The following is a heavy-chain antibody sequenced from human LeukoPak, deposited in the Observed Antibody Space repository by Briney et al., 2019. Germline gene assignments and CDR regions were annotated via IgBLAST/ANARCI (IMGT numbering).Heavy chain of an antibody. CDR1: GFTFRGYA. V-gene: IGHV3-23*01. J-gene: IGHJ6*02. CDR3: ARHRLDCSGGYCYSYYYYGLDV. D-gene: IGHD2-15*01. CDR2: IIASGGST. Sequence: PRGSPRLSSAPPGFTFRGYAMTSGRAGPRQGVGWGSAIIASGGSTYYAESVRGRFSISRDTSTNTLCICMCRLRAADTAVYYCARHRLDCSGGYCYSYYYYGLDVWGQGTTVTVSS.